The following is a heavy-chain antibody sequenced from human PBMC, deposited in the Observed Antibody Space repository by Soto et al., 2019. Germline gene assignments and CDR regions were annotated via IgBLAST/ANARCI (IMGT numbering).Heavy chain of an antibody. Sequence: SETLSLTCTVSGGSVSSSSFYWYWIRQPPGRVLEWIGYIYYSESTNYNPSLTSRVTIXXXXSXNXFXLXXTSVTXADTAVYYCATNHRGGSWRNWFDPWGQGTLVT. D-gene: IGHD2-15*01. CDR1: GGSVSSSSFY. V-gene: IGHV4-61*01. CDR2: IYYSEST. CDR3: ATNHRGGSWRNWFDP. J-gene: IGHJ5*02.